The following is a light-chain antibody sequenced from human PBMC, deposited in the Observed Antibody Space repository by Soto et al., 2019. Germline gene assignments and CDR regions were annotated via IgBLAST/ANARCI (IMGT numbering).Light chain of an antibody. CDR3: QQYGSAPMYT. J-gene: IGKJ2*01. CDR2: GAS. Sequence: EIVLTQSPGTLSLSPGERATLSCRASQSVSSSYLAWYQQKPGQDPRLLIYGASSRSTGIPDRFSGSGSGTALTLSISRLEPEDFAVYYCQQYGSAPMYTFGQGTKLEIK. CDR1: QSVSSSY. V-gene: IGKV3-20*01.